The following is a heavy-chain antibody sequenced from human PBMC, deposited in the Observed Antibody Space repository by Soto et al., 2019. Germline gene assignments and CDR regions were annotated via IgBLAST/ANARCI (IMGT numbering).Heavy chain of an antibody. D-gene: IGHD2-21*02. V-gene: IGHV1-46*03. CDR3: ARGGHIAVVTDSFDS. Sequence: ASVKGSCKASGYTLTSYGVGWVRLAPGQGLEWMGMIHPSGGGSTYAQKFLGRVTMTMDSSTSTVFMELTSLRSADTAVYYCARGGHIAVVTDSFDSWGQGTLVTVSS. J-gene: IGHJ4*02. CDR1: GYTLTSYG. CDR2: IHPSGGGS.